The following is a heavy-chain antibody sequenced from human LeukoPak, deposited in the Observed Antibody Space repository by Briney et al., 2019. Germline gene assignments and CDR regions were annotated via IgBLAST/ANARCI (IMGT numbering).Heavy chain of an antibody. CDR2: INGNGAST. CDR1: GFTFDTHA. D-gene: IGHD5-18*01. Sequence: GGSLRLSCAAYGFTFDTHAMSWVRQAPGKGLEWVSGINGNGASTYYSDSVKGRFTISRDNSKNTLYLQMSTLRAEDTAVYYCAKDQGYSYYYLDYWGQGTLVTVSS. V-gene: IGHV3-23*01. J-gene: IGHJ4*02. CDR3: AKDQGYSYYYLDY.